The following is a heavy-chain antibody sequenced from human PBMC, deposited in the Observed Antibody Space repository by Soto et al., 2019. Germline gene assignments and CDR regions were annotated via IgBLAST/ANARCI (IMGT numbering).Heavy chain of an antibody. V-gene: IGHV1-69*13. CDR1: GGTFSSYA. J-gene: IGHJ4*02. CDR2: IIPIFGTA. CDR3: ARAREPEYSSAIFFDI. Sequence: SVKVSCKASGGTFSSYAISWVRQAPGQGLEWMGGIIPIFGTANYAQKFQGRVTITADESTSTAYMELSSLTDEDTAVYYCARAREPEYSSAIFFDIWGQGALVTVSS. D-gene: IGHD5-18*01.